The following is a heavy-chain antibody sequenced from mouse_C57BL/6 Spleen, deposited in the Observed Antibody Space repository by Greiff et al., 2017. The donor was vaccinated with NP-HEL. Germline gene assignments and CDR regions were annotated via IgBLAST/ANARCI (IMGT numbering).Heavy chain of an antibody. J-gene: IGHJ4*01. V-gene: IGHV5-17*01. CDR3: ARCSNYDPYYAMDY. D-gene: IGHD2-5*01. CDR2: ISSGSSTI. Sequence: DVMLVESGGGLVKPGGSLKLSCAASGFTFSDYGMHWVRQAPEKGLEWVAYISSGSSTIYYADTVKGRFTISRDNAKNTLFLQMTSLRSEDTAMYYCARCSNYDPYYAMDYWGQGTSVTVSS. CDR1: GFTFSDYG.